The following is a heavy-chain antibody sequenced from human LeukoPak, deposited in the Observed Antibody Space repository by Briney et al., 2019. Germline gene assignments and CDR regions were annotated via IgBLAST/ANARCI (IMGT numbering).Heavy chain of an antibody. J-gene: IGHJ5*02. Sequence: SETLSLTCTVSGGSISSSSYYWGWIRQPPGKGLEWIGSIHYSGSTYYNPSLKSRVTISVDTSKNQFSLKLSSVTAADTAVYYCARHVGTTWFDPWGQGTLVTVSS. CDR3: ARHVGTTWFDP. CDR2: IHYSGST. D-gene: IGHD1-26*01. CDR1: GGSISSSSYY. V-gene: IGHV4-39*01.